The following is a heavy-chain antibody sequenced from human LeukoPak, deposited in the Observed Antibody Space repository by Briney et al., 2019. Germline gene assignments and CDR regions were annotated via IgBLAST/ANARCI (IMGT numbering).Heavy chain of an antibody. CDR1: AGSFSGYY. V-gene: IGHV4-34*01. CDR2: INHSGST. D-gene: IGHD5-12*01. Sequence: SSETLSLTCAVYAGSFSGYYWSWIRQPPGKGLEWIGEINHSGSTIYSSSLKSRVTISVDTSKNQFSLKLSSVTAADTAVYYCARTYSGYVERRNYYMDVWGKGTTVTISS. J-gene: IGHJ6*03. CDR3: ARTYSGYVERRNYYMDV.